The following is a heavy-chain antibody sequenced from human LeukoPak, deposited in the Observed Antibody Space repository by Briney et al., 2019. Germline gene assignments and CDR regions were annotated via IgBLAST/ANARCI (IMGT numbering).Heavy chain of an antibody. CDR2: INPTGGST. V-gene: IGHV1-46*01. CDR3: ARDNSVGDNAWWFDP. J-gene: IGHJ5*02. D-gene: IGHD1-26*01. CDR1: GYTFTSYY. Sequence: ASVKVSCKASGYTFTSYYMHWVRQAPGQGLEWMGLINPTGGSTGYAQKFQGRVTMTRDMSTSTDYMELSSLRSEDTAIYYCARDNSVGDNAWWFDPRGQGTLVTVSA.